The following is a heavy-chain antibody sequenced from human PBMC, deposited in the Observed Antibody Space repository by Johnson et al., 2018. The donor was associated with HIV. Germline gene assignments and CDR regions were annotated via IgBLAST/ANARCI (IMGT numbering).Heavy chain of an antibody. CDR1: GFTFSSYA. Sequence: VQLVESGGGVVQPGRSLRLSCAASGFTFSSYAMHWVRQAPGKGLEWVAVISYDGSNKYYADAVKGRFTSSRDNAKNSLSLQMNSLTAEDTAWYYCARERGPWKHLWLRDAFDIWGQGTMVTVSS. CDR3: ARERGPWKHLWLRDAFDI. V-gene: IGHV3-30-3*01. CDR2: ISYDGSNK. D-gene: IGHD5-18*01. J-gene: IGHJ3*02.